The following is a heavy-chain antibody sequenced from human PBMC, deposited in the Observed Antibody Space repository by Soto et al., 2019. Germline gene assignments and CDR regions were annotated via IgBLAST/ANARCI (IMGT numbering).Heavy chain of an antibody. CDR3: ARAQGVTMVRGVVWFDP. V-gene: IGHV4-31*03. CDR2: IYYSGST. Sequence: QVQLQESGPGLVKPSQTLSLTCTVSGGSISSGGYYWSWIRQHPGKGLEWIGYIYYSGSTYYNPSLTSRVTISLATSKNQFSLKLSSVTAADKAVYYCARAQGVTMVRGVVWFDPWGQGTLVTVSS. D-gene: IGHD3-10*01. CDR1: GGSISSGGYY. J-gene: IGHJ5*02.